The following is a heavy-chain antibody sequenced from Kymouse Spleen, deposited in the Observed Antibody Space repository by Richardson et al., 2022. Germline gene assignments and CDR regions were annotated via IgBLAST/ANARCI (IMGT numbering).Heavy chain of an antibody. D-gene: IGHD7-27*02. J-gene: IGHJ4*02. CDR2: INHSGST. V-gene: IGHV4-34*01. CDR1: GGSFSGYY. Sequence: QVQLQQWGAGLLKPSETLSLTCAVYGGSFSGYYWSWIRQPPGKGLEWIGEINHSGSTNYNPSLKSRVTISVDTSKNQFSLKLSSVTAADTAVYYCARDPSGYFDYWGQGTLVTVSS. CDR3: ARDPSGYFDY.